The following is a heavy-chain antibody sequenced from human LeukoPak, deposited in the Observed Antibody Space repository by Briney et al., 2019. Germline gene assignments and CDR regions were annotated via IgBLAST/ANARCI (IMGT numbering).Heavy chain of an antibody. V-gene: IGHV3-7*01. CDR2: INQGGSVK. D-gene: IGHD1-26*01. J-gene: IGHJ6*03. CDR1: GFTFRSYW. Sequence: GGSLRLSCAASGFTFRSYWMSWVRQAPGKGLEWVANINQGGSVKYYVDSVKGRFTISRDDAKNSLYVQMNSLRDEDTAVYYCAKDMKWELLPGYMDVWGKGTTVTVSS. CDR3: AKDMKWELLPGYMDV.